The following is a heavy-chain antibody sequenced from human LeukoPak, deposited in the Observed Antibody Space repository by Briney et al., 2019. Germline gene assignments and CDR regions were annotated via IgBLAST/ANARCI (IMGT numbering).Heavy chain of an antibody. V-gene: IGHV3-30*04. D-gene: IGHD6-19*01. CDR1: GFTFSSYA. CDR2: ISYDGSNK. CDR3: ARERGEQWLAYFDY. J-gene: IGHJ4*02. Sequence: GGSLRLSCAASGFTFSSYAMHWVRQAPGKGLEWVAVISYDGSNKYYADSVKGRFTISRDNSKNTLYLQMNSLRAEDTAVYYCARERGEQWLAYFDYWGQGTLVTVSS.